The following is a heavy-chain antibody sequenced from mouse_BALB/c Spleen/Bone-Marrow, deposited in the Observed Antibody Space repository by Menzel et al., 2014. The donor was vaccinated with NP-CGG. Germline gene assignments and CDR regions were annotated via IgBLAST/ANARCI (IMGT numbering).Heavy chain of an antibody. Sequence: VQLKESGGGLVKSGGSLKLSRAASGFTFNSYGMSWVRQTPEKRLEWVATISGGGSYTFYPDSVKGRFTISRDNAKDNLYLQLSSLRSEDTALYYCARHAYYDQTEVSFVYWGQGTLVTVSA. J-gene: IGHJ3*01. CDR3: ARHAYYDQTEVSFVY. CDR1: GFTFNSYG. V-gene: IGHV5-9-2*01. CDR2: ISGGGSYT. D-gene: IGHD2-4*01.